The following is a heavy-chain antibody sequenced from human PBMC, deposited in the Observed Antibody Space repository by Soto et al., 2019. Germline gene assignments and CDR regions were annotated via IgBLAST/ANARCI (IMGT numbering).Heavy chain of an antibody. D-gene: IGHD4-17*01. J-gene: IGHJ5*02. CDR2: IRSKADSYAT. CDR3: SSTLPTMTNNWLDP. Sequence: PGGSLRLSCAASGFAFSGSVIHWVRQASGKGLEWVGRIRSKADSYATVYAASVKGRFTISRDDSKNTAYLQMNSLKTEDTAVYYCSSTLPTMTNNWLDPWGQGTLVTV. V-gene: IGHV3-73*01. CDR1: GFAFSGSV.